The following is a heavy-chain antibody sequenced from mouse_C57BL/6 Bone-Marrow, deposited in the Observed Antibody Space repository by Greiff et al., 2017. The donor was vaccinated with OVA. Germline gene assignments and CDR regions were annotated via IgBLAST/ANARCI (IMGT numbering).Heavy chain of an antibody. CDR3: ARHGLCWAGFAY. CDR1: GFTFSSYT. Sequence: DVMLVESGGGLVKPGGSLKLSCAASGFTFSSYTMSWVRQTPEKRLEWVATISGGGGNTYYPDSVKGRFTISRDNAKNTLYLQMSSLRSEDTALYYCARHGLCWAGFAYWGQGTLVTVSA. V-gene: IGHV5-9*01. CDR2: ISGGGGNT. J-gene: IGHJ3*01.